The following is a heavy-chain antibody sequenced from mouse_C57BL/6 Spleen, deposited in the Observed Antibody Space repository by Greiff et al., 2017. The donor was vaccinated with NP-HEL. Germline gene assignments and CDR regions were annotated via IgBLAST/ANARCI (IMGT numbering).Heavy chain of an antibody. Sequence: QVQLQQPGTELVKPGASVKLSCKASGYTFTSYWMHWVKQRPGQGLEWIGNINPSNGGTNYNEKFKSKATLTVDKSSSTAYRQLSSLTSEDSAVYYCARALRTIYYAMDYWGQGTSVTVSS. V-gene: IGHV1-53*01. D-gene: IGHD1-1*02. CDR2: INPSNGGT. CDR1: GYTFTSYW. CDR3: ARALRTIYYAMDY. J-gene: IGHJ4*01.